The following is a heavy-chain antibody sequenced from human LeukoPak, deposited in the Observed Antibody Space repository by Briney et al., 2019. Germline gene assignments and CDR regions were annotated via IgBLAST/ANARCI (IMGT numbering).Heavy chain of an antibody. V-gene: IGHV3-23*01. CDR3: AKDQYYYYDSSGSYHGAPFEY. D-gene: IGHD3-22*01. CDR1: GFTFTSSA. Sequence: GGSLRLSCSASGFTFTSSAMTWVRQLPGKGLDWVSTISDSGDSTYYADSVKGRFTISRDNTKNRLSLQMSGLRAEDTAVYYWAKDQYYYYDSSGSYHGAPFEYWGQGALVTVSA. J-gene: IGHJ4*02. CDR2: ISDSGDST.